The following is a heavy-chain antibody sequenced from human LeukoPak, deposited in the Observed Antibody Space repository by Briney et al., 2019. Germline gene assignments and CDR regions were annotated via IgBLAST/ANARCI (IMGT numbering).Heavy chain of an antibody. D-gene: IGHD3-22*01. V-gene: IGHV1-18*01. Sequence: ASVKVSCKASGYTFTSYGISWVRQAPGQGLEWMGWISAYNGNTNYAQKLQGRVTMTTDTSTSTAYMELRSLRSDDTAVYYCARWGAGDDDSSGYYSYGIDYWGQGTLVTVSS. CDR3: ARWGAGDDDSSGYYSYGIDY. CDR2: ISAYNGNT. J-gene: IGHJ4*02. CDR1: GYTFTSYG.